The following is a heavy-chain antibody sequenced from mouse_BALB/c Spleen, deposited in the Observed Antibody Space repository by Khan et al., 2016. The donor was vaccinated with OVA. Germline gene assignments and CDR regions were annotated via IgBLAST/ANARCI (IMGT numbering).Heavy chain of an antibody. CDR3: ARKDYYDYDPFPY. D-gene: IGHD2-4*01. V-gene: IGHV3-2*02. Sequence: EVQLQESGPGLVKPSQSLSLTCTVTGYSITSEYAWNWIRQFPGNKLEWMGYINYSGNTIFNPSLKSRTSITRDTSKNQFFLQLNSVTTEDTATYYCARKDYYDYDPFPYWGQGTLVTVSA. CDR2: INYSGNT. J-gene: IGHJ3*01. CDR1: GYSITSEYA.